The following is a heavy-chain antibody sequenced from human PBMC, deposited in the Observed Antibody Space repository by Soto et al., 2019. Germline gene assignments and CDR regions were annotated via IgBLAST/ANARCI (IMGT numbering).Heavy chain of an antibody. D-gene: IGHD1-26*01. CDR3: AREEPSQIEARNFDY. V-gene: IGHV3-30-3*01. J-gene: IGHJ4*02. Sequence: QPGGSLRLSCAASGFTFSSYAMHWVRQAPGKGLEWVAVISYDGSNKYYADSVKGRFTISRDNSKNTLYLQMNSLRAEDTAVYYCAREEPSQIEARNFDYWGQGTLVTVSS. CDR2: ISYDGSNK. CDR1: GFTFSSYA.